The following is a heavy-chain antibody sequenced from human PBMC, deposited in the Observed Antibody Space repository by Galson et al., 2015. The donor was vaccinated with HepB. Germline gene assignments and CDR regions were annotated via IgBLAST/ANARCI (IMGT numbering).Heavy chain of an antibody. D-gene: IGHD5-12*01. CDR3: AKGARLYSGYPLYFDF. V-gene: IGHV3-23*01. CDR1: GFTFNTYA. CDR2: ISGSGDDT. Sequence: SLRLSCAASGFTFNTYAMNWVRQAPGKGLEWVSAISGSGDDTYYADSVKGRFTISRDNSKNTLFLQMNSLRAEDTAVYYCAKGARLYSGYPLYFDFWGQGTLVTVSS. J-gene: IGHJ4*02.